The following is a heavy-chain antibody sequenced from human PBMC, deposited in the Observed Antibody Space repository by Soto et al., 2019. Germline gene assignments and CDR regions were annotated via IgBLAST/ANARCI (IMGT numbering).Heavy chain of an antibody. CDR3: ASSYVDTSGNFDY. CDR2: FIPMLGIA. J-gene: IGHJ4*02. Sequence: QVQLVQSEAEVKRPGSSVKVSCKASGDSFSRSTFSWVRQAPGQGLEWMGRFIPMLGIANYAQTFQGRVTVYYGKPTSTADMARCSQRSPDTAAYSYASSYVDTSGNFDYGGQGNLFSVSS. V-gene: IGHV1-69*02. CDR1: GDSFSRST. D-gene: IGHD1-1*01.